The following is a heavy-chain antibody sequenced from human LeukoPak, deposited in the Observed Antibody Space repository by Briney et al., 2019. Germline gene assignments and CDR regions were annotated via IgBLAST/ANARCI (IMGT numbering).Heavy chain of an antibody. V-gene: IGHV1-2*02. CDR2: INPNSGGT. J-gene: IGHJ6*02. Sequence: ASVKVSCKASGYTFTGYYMHWVRQAPGQGLEWMGWINPNSGGTNYAQKFQGRVTMTRDTSISTAYMELSRLRSDDTAVYYCARDDFLQIAMDVWGQGTTVTVSS. CDR1: GYTFTGYY. D-gene: IGHD3/OR15-3a*01. CDR3: ARDDFLQIAMDV.